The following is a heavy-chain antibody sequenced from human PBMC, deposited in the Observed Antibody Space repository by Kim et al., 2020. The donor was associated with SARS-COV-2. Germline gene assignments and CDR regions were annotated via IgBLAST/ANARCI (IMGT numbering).Heavy chain of an antibody. D-gene: IGHD4-17*01. CDR2: IIPIFGTA. V-gene: IGHV1-69*13. CDR1: GGTFSSYA. J-gene: IGHJ4*02. Sequence: SVKVSCKASGGTFSSYAISWVRQAPGQGLEWMGGIIPIFGTANYAQKFQGRVTITADESTSTAYMELSSLRSEDTAVYYCAREWLTDYGGNSHFDYWGQGTLVTVSS. CDR3: AREWLTDYGGNSHFDY.